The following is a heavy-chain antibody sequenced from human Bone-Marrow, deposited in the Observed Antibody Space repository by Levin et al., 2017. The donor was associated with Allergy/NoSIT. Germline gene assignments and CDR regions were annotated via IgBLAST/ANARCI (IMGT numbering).Heavy chain of an antibody. CDR3: ARSFMAVAGPNGWGN. CDR2: IIPIFGTA. D-gene: IGHD6-19*01. V-gene: IGHV1-69*13. Sequence: ASVKVSCKASGGTFSSYAISWVRQAPGQGLEWMGGIIPIFGTANYAQKFKGRVTITADESTSTAYMELSSLRSEDTAVYYCARSFMAVAGPNGWGNWGQGTLVTVSS. CDR1: GGTFSSYA. J-gene: IGHJ4*02.